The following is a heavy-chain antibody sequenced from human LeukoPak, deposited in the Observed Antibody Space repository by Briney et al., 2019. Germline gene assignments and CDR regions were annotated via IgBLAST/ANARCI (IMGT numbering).Heavy chain of an antibody. CDR1: GLTFSSYS. CDR2: IWSDGSSK. Sequence: PGGSLSLSCAASGLTFSSYSMHWVRQAPGKGLEWVAVIWSDGSSKYYADSVKGRFTISRDNSKNTLYLQVNSLRAEDTAVYYCARWGRSSGYLDSWGQGTLVTVSS. J-gene: IGHJ4*02. D-gene: IGHD3-22*01. CDR3: ARWGRSSGYLDS. V-gene: IGHV3-33*08.